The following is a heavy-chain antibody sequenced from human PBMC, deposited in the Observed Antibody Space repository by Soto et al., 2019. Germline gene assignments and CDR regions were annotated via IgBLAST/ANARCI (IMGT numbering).Heavy chain of an antibody. CDR1: GGSISSGDYY. CDR3: ARGVVGTAAAGNFDY. CDR2: IYYSGST. J-gene: IGHJ4*02. Sequence: SETLSLTCTVSGGSISSGDYYWSWIRQPPGKGLEWIGYIYYSGSTYYNPSLKSRVTISVDTSKNQFSLKLSSVTAADTAVYYCARGVVGTAAAGNFDYWGQGTLVTV. D-gene: IGHD6-13*01. V-gene: IGHV4-30-4*01.